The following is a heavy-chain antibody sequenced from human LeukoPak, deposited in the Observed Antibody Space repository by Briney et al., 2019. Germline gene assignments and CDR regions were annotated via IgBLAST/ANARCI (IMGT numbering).Heavy chain of an antibody. CDR2: INPHSGDT. CDR1: GYXFTSYY. V-gene: IGHV1-2*07. CDR3: AREGGSSYGYAYH. Sequence: ASVKVSCKASGYXFTSYYIHWVRQAPGQGLEWMRWINPHSGDTNYAHKFQGRVTMTRDTSISIAYMELSSLKSDDTAVYYCAREGGSSYGYAYHWGQGTLVTVSS. J-gene: IGHJ5*02. D-gene: IGHD5-18*01.